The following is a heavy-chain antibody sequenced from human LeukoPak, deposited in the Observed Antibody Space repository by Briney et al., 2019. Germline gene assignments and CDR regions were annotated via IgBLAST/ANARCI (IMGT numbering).Heavy chain of an antibody. V-gene: IGHV3-33*01. Sequence: PGRTLRLSCAASGFTFSSYGMHWVRQAPGKGLGRVAVIWDDGSNKYYADSVKGRFTISRDNSKNTLYLQMNSLRAEDTAVYYCARANLGYCSGGSCYSSAEYFQHWGQGTLVTVSS. CDR2: IWDDGSNK. D-gene: IGHD2-15*01. J-gene: IGHJ1*01. CDR1: GFTFSSYG. CDR3: ARANLGYCSGGSCYSSAEYFQH.